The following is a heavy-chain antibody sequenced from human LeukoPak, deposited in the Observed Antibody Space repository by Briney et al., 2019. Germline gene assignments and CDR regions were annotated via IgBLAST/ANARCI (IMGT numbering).Heavy chain of an antibody. J-gene: IGHJ5*02. Sequence: SETLSLTCAVYGGSFSGYYWSWIRQPPGKGLEWIGSIYHSGSTYYNPSLKSRVTISVDTSKNQFSLKLSSVTAADTAVYYCARRSYSSSWYRDNWFDPWGQGTLVTVSS. CDR1: GGSFSGYY. V-gene: IGHV4-34*01. D-gene: IGHD6-13*01. CDR3: ARRSYSSSWYRDNWFDP. CDR2: IYHSGST.